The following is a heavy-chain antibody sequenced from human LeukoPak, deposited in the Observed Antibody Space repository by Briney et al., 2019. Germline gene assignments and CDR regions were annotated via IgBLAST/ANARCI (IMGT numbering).Heavy chain of an antibody. V-gene: IGHV3-21*01. CDR1: GFTFSSYS. CDR2: ISSSSSYI. J-gene: IGHJ6*03. CDR3: ARDVLASYGYYYYMDV. Sequence: GSLRLSCAASGFTFSSYSMNWVRQAPGKGLEWVSSISSSSSYIYYADSVKGRFTISRDNAKNSLYLQMNSLRAEDTAVYYCARDVLASYGYYYYMDVWGKGTTVTVS. D-gene: IGHD5-18*01.